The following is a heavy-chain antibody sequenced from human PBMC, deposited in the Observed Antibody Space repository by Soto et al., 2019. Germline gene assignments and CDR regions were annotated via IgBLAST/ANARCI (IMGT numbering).Heavy chain of an antibody. CDR1: GFTFDDYA. CDR2: ISWNSGSI. CDR3: AKDAGTYCSGGSCYSGVVYYYMDV. V-gene: IGHV3-9*01. J-gene: IGHJ6*03. D-gene: IGHD2-15*01. Sequence: GGSLRLSCAASGFTFDDYAMHWVRQAPGKGLEWVSGISWNSGSIGYADSVKGRFTISRDNAKNSLYMQMNSLSAEDTALYYCAKDAGTYCSGGSCYSGVVYYYMDVWGKGTTVTVSS.